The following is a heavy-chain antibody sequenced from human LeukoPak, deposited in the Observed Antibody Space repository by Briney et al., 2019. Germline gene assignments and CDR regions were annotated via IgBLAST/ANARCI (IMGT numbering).Heavy chain of an antibody. Sequence: GSLRLSCSVSAFTFNTFDNFAMNWVRQAPGKGLEWVAFIRYDGSNHSYADSVKGRFTISRDNSKNTLYAKDMRRGDNYGYDQFAYWGQGTLVTVSS. J-gene: IGHJ4*02. V-gene: IGHV3-30*02. D-gene: IGHD5-18*01. CDR2: IRYDGSNH. CDR3: Y. CDR1: AFTFNTFD.